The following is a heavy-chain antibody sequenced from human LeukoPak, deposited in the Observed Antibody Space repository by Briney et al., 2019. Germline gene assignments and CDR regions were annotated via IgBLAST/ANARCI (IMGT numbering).Heavy chain of an antibody. J-gene: IGHJ4*02. Sequence: GGSLRLSCAASGFTFSRSDMHWVRQVTGKGLEWVPGIGTAGDTFYPDSVKGRFTISRENGKNSLYLQMNSLRVGDTAVYYCARVGGYDSSGYYRYYFDYWGQGTLVTVSS. CDR1: GFTFSRSD. D-gene: IGHD3-22*01. CDR2: IGTAGDT. V-gene: IGHV3-13*01. CDR3: ARVGGYDSSGYYRYYFDY.